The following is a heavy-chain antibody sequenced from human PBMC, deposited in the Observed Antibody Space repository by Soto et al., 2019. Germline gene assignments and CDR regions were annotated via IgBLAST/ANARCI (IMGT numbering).Heavy chain of an antibody. J-gene: IGHJ4*02. Sequence: GGSLRLSCVGSGFTFSSSWMTWVRQAPGKGLEWVGNIRQDGSEKNYVDSVKGRFTISRDNAKNSLYLQMNSLRAEDTAVYYCAREIVVARGASYFDYWGPGTLVTSPQ. D-gene: IGHD2-2*01. CDR3: AREIVVARGASYFDY. CDR1: GFTFSSSW. CDR2: IRQDGSEK. V-gene: IGHV3-7*04.